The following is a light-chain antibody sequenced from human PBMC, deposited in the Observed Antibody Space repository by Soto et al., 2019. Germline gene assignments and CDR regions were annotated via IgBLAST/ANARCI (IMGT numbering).Light chain of an antibody. CDR3: RQSYSTPLT. J-gene: IGKJ3*01. Sequence: DIQMTQSPSSLSASVGDRVTITCRASQSISSYLNWYQQKPGKAPKLLIYAASSLQSGVPSRFSGSGSGTEFTPPIRRMQPEDFSTYYCRQSYSTPLTFGPGTKVDIK. CDR1: QSISSY. V-gene: IGKV1-39*01. CDR2: AAS.